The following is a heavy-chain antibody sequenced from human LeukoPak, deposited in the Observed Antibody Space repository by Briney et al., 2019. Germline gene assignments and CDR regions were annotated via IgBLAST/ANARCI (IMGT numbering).Heavy chain of an antibody. CDR1: GFTFSSYG. J-gene: IGHJ4*02. CDR3: AKDPNYGSGSHYGY. CDR2: IWYDGSNK. Sequence: PGRSLRLSCAASGFTFSSYGMHWVRQAPSKGLEWVAVIWYDGSNKYYADSVKGRFTISRDNSKNTLYLQMNSLRAEDTAVYYCAKDPNYGSGSHYGYWGQGTLVTVSS. V-gene: IGHV3-33*06. D-gene: IGHD3-10*01.